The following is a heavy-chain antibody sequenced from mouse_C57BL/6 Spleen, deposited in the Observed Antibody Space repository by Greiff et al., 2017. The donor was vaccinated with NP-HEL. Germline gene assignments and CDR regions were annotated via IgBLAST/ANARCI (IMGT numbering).Heavy chain of an antibody. J-gene: IGHJ4*01. CDR1: GYAFSSSW. Sequence: VQLQQSGPELVKPGASVKISCKASGYAFSSSWMNWVKQRPGKGLEWIGRIYPGDGDTNYNGKFKGKATLTADKSSSTAYMQLSSLTSEDSAVYFCARMGTTVKAPYAMDYWGQGTSVTVSS. V-gene: IGHV1-82*01. D-gene: IGHD1-1*01. CDR3: ARMGTTVKAPYAMDY. CDR2: IYPGDGDT.